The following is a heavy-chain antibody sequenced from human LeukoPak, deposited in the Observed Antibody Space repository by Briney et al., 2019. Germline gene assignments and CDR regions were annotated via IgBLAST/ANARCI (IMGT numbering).Heavy chain of an antibody. CDR2: IYHSGST. CDR1: GYSISSGYY. V-gene: IGHV4-38-2*01. D-gene: IGHD4-23*01. J-gene: IGHJ4*02. Sequence: SETLSLTCAVSGYSISSGYYWGWIRQPPGKGLEWIGSIYHSGSTYYNPSPKSRVTISVDTSKNQFSLKLSSVTAADTAVYYCARANRDYGGNDYWGQGTLVTVSS. CDR3: ARANRDYGGNDY.